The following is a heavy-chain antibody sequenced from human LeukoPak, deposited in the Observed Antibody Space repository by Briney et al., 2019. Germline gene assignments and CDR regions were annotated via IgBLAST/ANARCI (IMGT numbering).Heavy chain of an antibody. CDR3: ARGIVVVPAAILGTFDY. J-gene: IGHJ4*02. D-gene: IGHD2-2*02. Sequence: SVKVSCKASGRTFSSYAISWVRQAPGQGLEWIGGIIPIFGTANYAQKFQGRVTITADESTSTAYMELSSLRSEDTAVYYCARGIVVVPAAILGTFDYWGQGTLVTVSS. V-gene: IGHV1-69*13. CDR2: IIPIFGTA. CDR1: GRTFSSYA.